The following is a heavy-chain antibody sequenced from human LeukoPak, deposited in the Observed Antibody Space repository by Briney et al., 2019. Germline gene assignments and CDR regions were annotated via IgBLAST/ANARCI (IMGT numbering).Heavy chain of an antibody. D-gene: IGHD6-13*01. V-gene: IGHV3-49*04. CDR2: IRSKAYGGTT. CDR3: TRYSTTWYSYYCYYGMDV. J-gene: IGHJ6*02. CDR1: GFTFGDYV. Sequence: HTGGSLRLSCIASGFTFGDYVITWVRQAPGKGLEWVGFIRSKAYGGTTEYAASVKGRFTISRDDSKSIAYLQMNSLETEDTAVYYCTRYSTTWYSYYCYYGMDVWGQGTTVTVSS.